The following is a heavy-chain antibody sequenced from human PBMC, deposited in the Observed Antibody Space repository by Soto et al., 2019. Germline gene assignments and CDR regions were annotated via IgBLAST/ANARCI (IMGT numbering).Heavy chain of an antibody. Sequence: QLQLQESGPGLVKPSETLSLTCTVSGFSISGSDYNWGWIRQPPGKGLEWIGSIYYSGNTYYNPYLKSRVTISVDTSKNQFSLKLSSVTAADTAVYYCARHRQWLLLPDFWGQGTLVTVSS. V-gene: IGHV4-39*01. CDR1: GFSISGSDYN. CDR3: ARHRQWLLLPDF. J-gene: IGHJ4*02. D-gene: IGHD6-19*01. CDR2: IYYSGNT.